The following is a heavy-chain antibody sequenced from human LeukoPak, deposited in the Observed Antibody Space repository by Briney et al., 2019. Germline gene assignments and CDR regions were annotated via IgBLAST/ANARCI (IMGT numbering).Heavy chain of an antibody. CDR1: GGSISSYY. D-gene: IGHD5-12*01. CDR2: IFYSGSS. Sequence: SETLSLTCTVSGGSISSYYWSWVRQPPGKGLEWIGYIFYSGSSNYNPSLKSRVTMSVDTSKNQFSLKLSSVTAADTAVYYCARGGPSGYVDWGQGTLVTVSS. V-gene: IGHV4-59*12. J-gene: IGHJ4*02. CDR3: ARGGPSGYVD.